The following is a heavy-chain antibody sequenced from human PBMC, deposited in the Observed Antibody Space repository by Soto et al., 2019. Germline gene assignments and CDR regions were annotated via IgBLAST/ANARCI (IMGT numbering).Heavy chain of an antibody. CDR3: GEDRSTSGWPPGFDP. V-gene: IGHV3-23*01. D-gene: IGHD6-19*01. CDR1: GFTFSISA. CDR2: ISASGSGT. Sequence: EGQLLESGGGLVQPGGSLRLSCAASGFTFSISAMSWVRQAPGKGLEWVSTISASGSGTYHADSVKGRFSISRDNSRNTAYLQMHSRRAEGTAMYYCGEDRSTSGWPPGFDPWGPGTLVIVSS. J-gene: IGHJ5*02.